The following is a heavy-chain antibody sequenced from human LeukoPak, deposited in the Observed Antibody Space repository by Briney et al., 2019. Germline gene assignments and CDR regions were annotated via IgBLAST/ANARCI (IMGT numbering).Heavy chain of an antibody. V-gene: IGHV1-18*01. D-gene: IGHD3-22*01. CDR1: GYTFNNYG. Sequence: GASVKVSCKTSGYTFNNYGISWVRQVPGQGLEWMGWISTYNGHTIYTQKFQGRVTMTTDTSTSTAYMELRSLRSDDTAVYYCARDQHRRIVVVNMLTAWGQGTLVTVSS. J-gene: IGHJ5*02. CDR3: ARDQHRRIVVVNMLTA. CDR2: ISTYNGHT.